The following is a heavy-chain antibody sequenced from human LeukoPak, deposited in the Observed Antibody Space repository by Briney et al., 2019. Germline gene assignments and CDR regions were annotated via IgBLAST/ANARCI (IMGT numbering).Heavy chain of an antibody. J-gene: IGHJ5*02. V-gene: IGHV4-34*01. Sequence: PSETLSLTCTVSGGSISSYYWSWIRQPPGKGLEWIGEINHSGSTNYNPSLKSRVTISVDTSKNQFSLKLSSVTAADTAVYYCARGRGIRFDPWGQGTLVTVSS. CDR1: GGSISSYY. CDR2: INHSGST. CDR3: ARGRGIRFDP. D-gene: IGHD6-13*01.